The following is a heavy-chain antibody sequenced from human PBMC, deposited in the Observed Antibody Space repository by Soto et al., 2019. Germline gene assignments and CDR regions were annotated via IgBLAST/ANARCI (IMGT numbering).Heavy chain of an antibody. CDR3: ARRWGIAVAGTTYYYYSMDV. J-gene: IGHJ6*02. Sequence: SETLSLTCAVSGGSISSSNWWSWVRQPPGKGLEWIGEIYHSGSTNYNPSLKSRVTISVDKSKNQFSLKLSSVTAADTAVYYCARRWGIAVAGTTYYYYSMDVWGQGTTVTVSS. D-gene: IGHD6-19*01. V-gene: IGHV4-4*02. CDR2: IYHSGST. CDR1: GGSISSSNW.